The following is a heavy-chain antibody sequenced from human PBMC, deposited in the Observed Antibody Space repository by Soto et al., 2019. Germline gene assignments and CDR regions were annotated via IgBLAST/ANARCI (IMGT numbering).Heavy chain of an antibody. CDR3: ARVLQGYGDFWTFHH. D-gene: IGHD4-17*01. CDR2: ISYDGSKN. Sequence: GGSLRLSCAASGFTFSDYAMNWVRQAPGKGLEWVALISYDGSKNYYADSVKGRFTISRDNSKKTLHLQMDSLRAEDTAVYYCARVLQGYGDFWTFHHWGQGSLVTVSS. J-gene: IGHJ1*01. V-gene: IGHV3-30-3*01. CDR1: GFTFSDYA.